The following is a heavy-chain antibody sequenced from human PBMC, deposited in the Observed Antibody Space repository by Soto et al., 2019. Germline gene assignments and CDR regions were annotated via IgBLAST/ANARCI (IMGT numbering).Heavy chain of an antibody. J-gene: IGHJ3*02. CDR1: GGSFSGYY. CDR2: INHSGST. D-gene: IGHD2-15*01. CDR3: ARDLGRYCSGGSCYSWDNDAFDI. Sequence: TSETLSLTCAVYGGSFSGYYWSWIRQPPGKGLEWIGEINHSGSTNYNPSLKSRVTISVDTSKNQFSLKLSSVTAADTAVYYCARDLGRYCSGGSCYSWDNDAFDIWGQGTMVTVSS. V-gene: IGHV4-34*01.